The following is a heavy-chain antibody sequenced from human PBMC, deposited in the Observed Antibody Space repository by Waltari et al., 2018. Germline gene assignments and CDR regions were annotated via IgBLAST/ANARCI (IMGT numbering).Heavy chain of an antibody. J-gene: IGHJ4*02. CDR1: GFTVSYNY. D-gene: IGHD6-6*01. CDR3: ANRMVLAARN. V-gene: IGHV3-53*01. CDR2: IYSTGGT. Sequence: EVQLVESGGGLNQPGGSLRLSCAASGFTVSYNYMSWVRQAPGKGLEWVSLIYSTGGTAYADSVKGRFTISRDNSKNTLYLQMNSLRADDTAVYYCANRMVLAARNWGQGTLVTVSS.